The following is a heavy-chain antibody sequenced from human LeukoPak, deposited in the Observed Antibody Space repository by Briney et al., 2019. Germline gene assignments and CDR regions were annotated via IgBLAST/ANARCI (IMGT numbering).Heavy chain of an antibody. J-gene: IGHJ4*02. V-gene: IGHV3-9*01. Sequence: GGSLRLSCAASGFTFDDYAMHWVRQAPGKGLEWVSGISWNSGSIGYADSVKGRFTISRDNAKNSLYLQMNSLRAEDTALYYCAKAPYYYDSSGSYYDYWGQGTLVTVSS. CDR2: ISWNSGSI. CDR1: GFTFDDYA. D-gene: IGHD3-22*01. CDR3: AKAPYYYDSSGSYYDY.